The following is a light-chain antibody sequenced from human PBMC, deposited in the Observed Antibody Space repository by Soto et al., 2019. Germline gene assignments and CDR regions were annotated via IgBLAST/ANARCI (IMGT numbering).Light chain of an antibody. CDR1: NIGINS. Sequence: SYELTQSPSVSMAPGQTARITCGGDNIGINSVHWYQQRPGQAPVLVVYDSDDRPSGISERFSGSNSGDTATLTISRVEAGDEADYYCQVWDDGSDHPWVFGGGTKVTVL. CDR3: QVWDDGSDHPWV. V-gene: IGLV3-21*02. CDR2: DSD. J-gene: IGLJ3*02.